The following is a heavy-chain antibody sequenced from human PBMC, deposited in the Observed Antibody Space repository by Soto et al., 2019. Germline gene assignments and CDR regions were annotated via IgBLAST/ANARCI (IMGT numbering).Heavy chain of an antibody. J-gene: IGHJ4*02. CDR3: ARGKPARHFSDPFDY. CDR1: GGSFSGYY. Sequence: SETLSLTCAVYGGSFSGYYWSWIRQPPGKGLEWIGEINHSGSTNYNPSLKSRVTISVDTSKNQFSLKLSSVTAADTAVYYCARGKPARHFSDPFDYWGQGTLVTVSS. CDR2: INHSGST. D-gene: IGHD6-6*01. V-gene: IGHV4-34*01.